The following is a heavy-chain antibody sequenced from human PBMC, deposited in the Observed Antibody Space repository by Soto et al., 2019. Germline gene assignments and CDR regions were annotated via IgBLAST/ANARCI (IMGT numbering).Heavy chain of an antibody. CDR1: GGSITNHF. J-gene: IGHJ3*02. V-gene: IGHV4-59*11. Sequence: SETLSLTCIVSGGSITNHFWSWIRQPPGKGLEWIGHIHYSGNTYYNPSLMSRVTISVDTSRAQFSLKLSSVTAADTAVYYCARTPDIWGQGTMVTVSS. CDR3: ARTPDI. CDR2: IHYSGNT.